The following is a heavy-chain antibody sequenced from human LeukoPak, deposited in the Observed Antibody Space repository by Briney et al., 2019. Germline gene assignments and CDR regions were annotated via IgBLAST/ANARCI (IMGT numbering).Heavy chain of an antibody. Sequence: ASVKVSCKASGYTFTGYYMHWVRQAPGQGLEWMGWINPNSGGTNYAQKFQGRVTMTRDTSISTAYMELSRLRSDDTAVYYCATDLVITMVRGVIWDYWGQGTLVTVSS. V-gene: IGHV1-2*02. CDR3: ATDLVITMVRGVIWDY. CDR2: INPNSGGT. CDR1: GYTFTGYY. D-gene: IGHD3-10*01. J-gene: IGHJ4*02.